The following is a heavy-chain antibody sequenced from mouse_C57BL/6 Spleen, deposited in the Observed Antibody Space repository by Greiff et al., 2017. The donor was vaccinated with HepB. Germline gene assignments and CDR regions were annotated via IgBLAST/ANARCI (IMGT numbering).Heavy chain of an antibody. Sequence: EVMLVESGGGLVKPGGSLKLSCAASGFTFSDYGMHWVRQAPEKGLEWVAYISSGSSTIYYADTVKGRFTISRDKAKNTLFLQMTSLRSEDTAMYYCARQGTVVGGYFDYWGQGTTLTVSS. V-gene: IGHV5-17*01. CDR3: ARQGTVVGGYFDY. CDR2: ISSGSSTI. CDR1: GFTFSDYG. D-gene: IGHD1-1*01. J-gene: IGHJ2*01.